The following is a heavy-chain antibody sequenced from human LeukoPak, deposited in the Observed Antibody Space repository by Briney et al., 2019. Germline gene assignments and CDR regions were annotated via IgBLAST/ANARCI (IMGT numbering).Heavy chain of an antibody. V-gene: IGHV6-1*01. J-gene: IGHJ4*02. CDR2: TYYRSKWYN. CDR1: GDSVSSNSAA. Sequence: SRTLSLTCAISGDSVSSNSAAWNWIRQSPSRGLEWLGRTYYRSKWYNDYAVSVKGRIAINPDTSKNQFSLQLNSVTPEDTAVYYCARAKGRSPLFHYWGQGTLVTVSS. CDR3: ARAKGRSPLFHY. D-gene: IGHD6-13*01.